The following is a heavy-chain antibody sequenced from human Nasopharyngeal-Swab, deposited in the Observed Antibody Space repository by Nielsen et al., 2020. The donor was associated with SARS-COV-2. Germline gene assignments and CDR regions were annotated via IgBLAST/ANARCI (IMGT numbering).Heavy chain of an antibody. Sequence: SETLSLTCAVYGGSFRGYYSSWIRQPPGKALEWIGEINHSGSTNYNPSLKSRVTISVDTSKTQFSLELSSVTAADTAVYYCTRNYHYYGMYVWGQGTTVTVSS. CDR2: INHSGST. D-gene: IGHD1-7*01. CDR1: GGSFRGYY. V-gene: IGHV4-34*01. CDR3: TRNYHYYGMYV. J-gene: IGHJ6*02.